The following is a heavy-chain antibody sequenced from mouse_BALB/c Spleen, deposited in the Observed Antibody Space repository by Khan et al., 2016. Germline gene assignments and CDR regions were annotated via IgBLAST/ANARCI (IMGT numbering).Heavy chain of an antibody. CDR3: AREGGYYVYGSMDY. D-gene: IGHD1-2*01. Sequence: VQLKESGPELVKPGASVKVSCKASGYSFTGYFMNWVMQSHGKSLEWIGRINPSNGDTLYNKKFKGKATLTVEQSSTTAHMKLRSLASEDSAVYYCAREGGYYVYGSMDYWGQGTSVTVSS. J-gene: IGHJ4*01. CDR2: INPSNGDT. CDR1: GYSFTGYF. V-gene: IGHV1-20*02.